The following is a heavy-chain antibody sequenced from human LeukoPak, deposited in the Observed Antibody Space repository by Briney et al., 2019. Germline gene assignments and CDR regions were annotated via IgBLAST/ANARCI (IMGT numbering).Heavy chain of an antibody. V-gene: IGHV3-30*02. J-gene: IGHJ3*02. CDR3: VPHDAFNI. CDR1: GFSFSSYG. CDR2: LLYDGRDK. Sequence: GGSLRLSCAASGFSFSSYGMHWVRQAPGKGLEWVAFLLYDGRDKYYTDSVKGRFTISRDNSKNTLYLQMNSLRAQDTAMYYCVPHDAFNIWGQGTMVTVSS.